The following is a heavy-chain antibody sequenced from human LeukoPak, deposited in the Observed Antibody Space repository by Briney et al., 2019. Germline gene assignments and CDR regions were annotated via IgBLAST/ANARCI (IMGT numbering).Heavy chain of an antibody. D-gene: IGHD3-10*01. V-gene: IGHV3-30*03. CDR2: ISYDGSNK. CDR1: GFTFSSYG. Sequence: GRSLRLSCAASGFTFSSYGMHWVRQAPGKGLEWVAVISYDGSNKYYADSVKGRFTISRDNSKNTLYLQMNSLRAEDTAVYYCATNMVRGVLNWFDPWGQGTLVTVSS. J-gene: IGHJ5*02. CDR3: ATNMVRGVLNWFDP.